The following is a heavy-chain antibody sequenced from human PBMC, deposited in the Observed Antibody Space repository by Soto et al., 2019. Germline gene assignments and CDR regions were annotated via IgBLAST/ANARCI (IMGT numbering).Heavy chain of an antibody. CDR3: ARDQTSGSGSYWDY. D-gene: IGHD3-10*01. V-gene: IGHV3-30*03. J-gene: IGHJ4*02. CDR1: GFTFSTYG. CDR2: ISYDGINK. Sequence: QVQLVESGGGVVQPGGSLRLSCAASGFTFSTYGMHWARQAPGEGLEWVAVISYDGINKYYVDSVKGRFTISRDNSKNTLYLQMNSLRGEDTAVYYCARDQTSGSGSYWDYWGQGTLVTVSS.